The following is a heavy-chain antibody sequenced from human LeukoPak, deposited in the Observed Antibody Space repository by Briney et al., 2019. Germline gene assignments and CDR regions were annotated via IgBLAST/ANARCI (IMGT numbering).Heavy chain of an antibody. V-gene: IGHV1-46*01. CDR2: INPSGGST. CDR3: AKTGYYGDYYYGMDV. Sequence: ASVKVSCKASGYTFTGYYMHWVRQAPGQGLEWMGIINPSGGSTSYAQKFQGRVTMTRDTSTSTVYMELSSLRSEDTAVYYCAKTGYYGDYYYGMDVWGQGTTVTVSS. J-gene: IGHJ6*02. CDR1: GYTFTGYY. D-gene: IGHD3-9*01.